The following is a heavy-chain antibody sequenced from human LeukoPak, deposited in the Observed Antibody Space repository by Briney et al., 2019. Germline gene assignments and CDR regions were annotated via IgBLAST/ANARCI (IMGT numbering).Heavy chain of an antibody. V-gene: IGHV3-11*01. J-gene: IGHJ3*02. Sequence: GGSLRPSCAASGFTFSDYYMGWIRQAPGKGLEWVSYISSSGNTIYYADSVKGRFTISRDNAKNSLYLQMNSLTAEDTAVYYCAGPQGVIIPPDAFDIWGQGTMVTVSS. CDR2: ISSSGNTI. D-gene: IGHD3-10*01. CDR1: GFTFSDYY. CDR3: AGPQGVIIPPDAFDI.